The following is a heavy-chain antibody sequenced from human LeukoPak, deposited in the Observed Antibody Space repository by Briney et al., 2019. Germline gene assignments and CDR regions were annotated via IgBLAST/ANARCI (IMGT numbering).Heavy chain of an antibody. CDR3: ARDSSSSGLGFYYGMDD. Sequence: SETLSLTCAVYGGSFSGYYWSWIRQPPGKGLEWIGEINHSGSTNYNPSLKSRVTISVDTSKNQFSLKLSSVTAADTAVYYCARDSSSSGLGFYYGMDDWGQGTTVTVSS. D-gene: IGHD6-13*01. V-gene: IGHV4-34*01. CDR2: INHSGST. CDR1: GGSFSGYY. J-gene: IGHJ6*02.